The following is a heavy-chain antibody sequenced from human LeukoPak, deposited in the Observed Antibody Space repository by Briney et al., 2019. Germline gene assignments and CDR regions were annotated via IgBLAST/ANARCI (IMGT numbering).Heavy chain of an antibody. CDR3: ARGRGIAVAAWFDP. V-gene: IGHV4-34*01. CDR2: VNHSGST. D-gene: IGHD6-19*01. J-gene: IGHJ5*02. Sequence: SETLSLTCAVYGGSFSGYYWSWIRQPPGKGLEWIGEVNHSGSTNYNPSLKSRVTTSVDTSKNQFSLKLSSVTAADTAVYYCARGRGIAVAAWFDPWGQGTLVTVSS. CDR1: GGSFSGYY.